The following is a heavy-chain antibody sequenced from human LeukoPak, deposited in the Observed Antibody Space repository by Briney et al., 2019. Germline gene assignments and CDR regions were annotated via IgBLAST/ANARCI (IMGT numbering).Heavy chain of an antibody. J-gene: IGHJ6*02. Sequence: SETLSLTCTVSGGSISSYYWSWIRQPPGEGLEWIGYIYYSGSTNYNPSLKSRVTISVDTSKNQFSLKLSSVTAADTAVYYCARTLTGYYPHYYYYGMDVWGQGTTVTVSS. V-gene: IGHV4-59*01. CDR1: GGSISSYY. CDR2: IYYSGST. D-gene: IGHD3-9*01. CDR3: ARTLTGYYPHYYYYGMDV.